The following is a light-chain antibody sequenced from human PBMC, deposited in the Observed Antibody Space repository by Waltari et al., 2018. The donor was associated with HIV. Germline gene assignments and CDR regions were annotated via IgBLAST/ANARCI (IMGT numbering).Light chain of an antibody. CDR1: QNIKTD. CDR2: DAS. J-gene: IGKJ2*01. Sequence: EIRLTQSPVILSVSPGGRANLSCRASQNIKTDLAWYQQKPGQSPRLLIYDASTRTTGTPDRFSGSGSGTDFTLTISSVHSEDFAVYYCHQYDKWPMYTFGQGTKVDMK. CDR3: HQYDKWPMYT. V-gene: IGKV3-15*01.